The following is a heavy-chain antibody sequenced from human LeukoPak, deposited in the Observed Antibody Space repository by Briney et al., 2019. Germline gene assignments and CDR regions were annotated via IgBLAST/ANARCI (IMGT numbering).Heavy chain of an antibody. J-gene: IGHJ5*02. CDR2: IYYSGST. D-gene: IGHD2-2*03. V-gene: IGHV4-59*01. CDR3: ASGYCSSTSCLFDP. Sequence: PSETLSLTCTVSGGSISSYYWSWIRQPPGKGLEWIGYIYYSGSTNYNPSLKSRVTISVDTSKNQFSLKLSSVTAADTAVYYCASGYCSSTSCLFDPWGKGTLVTVSS. CDR1: GGSISSYY.